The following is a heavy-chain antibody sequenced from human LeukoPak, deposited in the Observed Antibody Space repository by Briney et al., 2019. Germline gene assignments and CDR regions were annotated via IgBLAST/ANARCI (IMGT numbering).Heavy chain of an antibody. V-gene: IGHV4-59*08. CDR2: IYYSGST. CDR3: ARQFSYYDSSLDAFDI. CDR1: GGSISSYY. D-gene: IGHD3-22*01. Sequence: SETLSLTCTVSGGSISSYYWSWIRQPPGKGLGWIGYIYYSGSTNYNPSLKSRVTISVDTSKNQFSLKLSSVTAADTAVYYCARQFSYYDSSLDAFDIWGQGTLVTVSS. J-gene: IGHJ3*02.